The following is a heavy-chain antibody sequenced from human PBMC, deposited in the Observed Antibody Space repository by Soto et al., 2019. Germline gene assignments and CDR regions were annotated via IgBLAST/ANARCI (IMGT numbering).Heavy chain of an antibody. J-gene: IGHJ4*02. CDR1: GFTFSNYW. Sequence: GGSLRLSCGGSGFTFSNYWMSWVRQAPGKGLEWVANMKEDGTEAYFVDSVKGRFTISRDNAKNSLYLQMNSLRAEDTAVYYCARDAGFWSGSDYWGQGTLVTFSS. D-gene: IGHD3-3*01. V-gene: IGHV3-7*01. CDR3: ARDAGFWSGSDY. CDR2: MKEDGTEA.